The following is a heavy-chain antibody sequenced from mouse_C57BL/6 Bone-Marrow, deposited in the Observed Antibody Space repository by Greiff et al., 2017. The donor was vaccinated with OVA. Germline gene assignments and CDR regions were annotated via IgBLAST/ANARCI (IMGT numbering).Heavy chain of an antibody. CDR3: ARKNYYGSPWFAY. D-gene: IGHD1-1*01. J-gene: IGHJ3*01. V-gene: IGHV1-54*01. CDR2: INPGSGGT. Sequence: VQLQQSGAELVRPGTSVKVSCKASGYAFTNYLIEWVKQRPGQGLEWIGVINPGSGGTNYNEKFKGKATLTADKSSSTAYMQLSSLTSEDSAVYFCARKNYYGSPWFAYWGQGTLVTVSA. CDR1: GYAFTNYL.